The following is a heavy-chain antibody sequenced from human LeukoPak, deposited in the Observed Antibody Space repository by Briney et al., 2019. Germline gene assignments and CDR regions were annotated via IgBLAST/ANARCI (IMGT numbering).Heavy chain of an antibody. CDR3: ARDLNDSSNDRGGNY. CDR2: ISYDGSNK. J-gene: IGHJ4*02. V-gene: IGHV3-30-3*01. Sequence: PGGSLRLSCAASGFTFSSYAMHWVRQAPGKGLEWVAVISYDGSNKYYADSVKGRFTISRDNSKNTLYLQMNSLRAEDTAVYYCARDLNDSSNDRGGNYWGQGTLVTVSS. CDR1: GFTFSSYA. D-gene: IGHD3-22*01.